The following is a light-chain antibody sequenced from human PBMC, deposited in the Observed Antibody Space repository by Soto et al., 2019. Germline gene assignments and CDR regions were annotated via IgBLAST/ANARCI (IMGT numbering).Light chain of an antibody. Sequence: EIVMTQSPATQSVSPGERATLSCRASQSDSSNLAWYQHKPGQAPRLLIFGASTRATGVSARFSGSGSGTEFTLTISRLQSEDFAVYYCQQYNNWPPYTFGQGTKLEIK. V-gene: IGKV3-15*01. CDR2: GAS. J-gene: IGKJ2*01. CDR3: QQYNNWPPYT. CDR1: QSDSSN.